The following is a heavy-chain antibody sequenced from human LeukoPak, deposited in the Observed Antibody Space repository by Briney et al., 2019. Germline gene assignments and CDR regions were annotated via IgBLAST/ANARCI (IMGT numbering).Heavy chain of an antibody. CDR1: GGSISSYY. V-gene: IGHV4-59*01. J-gene: IGHJ4*02. Sequence: NPSETLSLTCTVSGGSISSYYWSWIRQPPGKGLEWIGYIYYSGSTNYNPSLKSRVTISVDTSKNQFSLKLSSVTAADTAVYYCARHSLRQAAPLDYWGQGTLVTVSS. CDR3: ARHSLRQAAPLDY. CDR2: IYYSGST. D-gene: IGHD2-15*01.